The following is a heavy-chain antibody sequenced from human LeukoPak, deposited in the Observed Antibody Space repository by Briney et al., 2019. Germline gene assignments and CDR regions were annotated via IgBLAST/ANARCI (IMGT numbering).Heavy chain of an antibody. J-gene: IGHJ4*02. V-gene: IGHV1-8*03. CDR2: MNPKSGMS. D-gene: IGHD3-22*01. CDR3: ARVDGSPDC. CDR1: GYTFSTLD. Sequence: GASVKVSCKASGYTFSTLDINWVRQATGQGLEWMGWMNPKSGMSGFAQRFQGRVTITRDTSISTVYMELSSLRSEDTAVYYCARVDGSPDCWGQGTLVTVSS.